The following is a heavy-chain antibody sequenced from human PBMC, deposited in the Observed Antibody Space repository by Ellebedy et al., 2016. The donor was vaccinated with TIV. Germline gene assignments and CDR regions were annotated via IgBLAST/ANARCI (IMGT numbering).Heavy chain of an antibody. CDR3: AKGSWYDP. D-gene: IGHD2-15*01. Sequence: MPSETLSLTCSVSGGSISNYYLSWIRQPTGRGLEWIVYIHYSGSTKYNPSLESRVTISVDMSKNQFSLRLNSVTDPDTAVYYCAKGSWYDPWGQGTLVTVSS. CDR1: GGSISNYY. V-gene: IGHV4-59*01. J-gene: IGHJ5*02. CDR2: IHYSGST.